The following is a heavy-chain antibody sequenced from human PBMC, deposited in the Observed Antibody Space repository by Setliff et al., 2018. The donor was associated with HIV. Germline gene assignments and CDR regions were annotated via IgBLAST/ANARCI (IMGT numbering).Heavy chain of an antibody. CDR1: GFTIDNFW. CDR3: ARGPSSTHWSPGYFQH. CDR2: IKQDGSEK. V-gene: IGHV3-7*03. Sequence: GESLKISCAASGFTIDNFWLSWVRQAPGKGLEWVANIKQDGSEKYYVDSVKGRFTIPRDNAKNSLYLQVNNLRAEDTAVYYCARGPSSTHWSPGYFQHWGQGTPVTVSS. J-gene: IGHJ1*01. D-gene: IGHD2-8*02.